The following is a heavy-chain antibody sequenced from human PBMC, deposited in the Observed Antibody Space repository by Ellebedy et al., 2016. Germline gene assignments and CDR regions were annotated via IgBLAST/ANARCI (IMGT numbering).Heavy chain of an antibody. J-gene: IGHJ4*02. Sequence: GESLKISCAASGFTVGNNYMSWVRQAPGKGLEWVSLIYSGGDTSYAYSVKGRFTISRDSSRNTLYLQMNSLRAEDTAVYYCAPRAIAAPKWGQGTLVTVSS. CDR1: GFTVGNNY. CDR2: IYSGGDT. V-gene: IGHV3-53*01. CDR3: APRAIAAPK. D-gene: IGHD6-6*01.